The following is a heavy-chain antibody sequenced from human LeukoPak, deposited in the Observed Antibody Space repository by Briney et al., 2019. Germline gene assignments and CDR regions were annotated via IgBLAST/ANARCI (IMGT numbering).Heavy chain of an antibody. CDR2: ISYDGSNK. D-gene: IGHD5-18*01. CDR3: ARVPGAAMVSWYFDY. J-gene: IGHJ4*02. Sequence: AGGSLRLSCAASGFTFSSYAMHWVRQAPGKGLEWVAVISYDGSNKYYADSVKGRFTISRDNSKNTLYLQMNSLRAEDTAVYYCARVPGAAMVSWYFDYWGQGTLVTVSS. V-gene: IGHV3-30-3*01. CDR1: GFTFSSYA.